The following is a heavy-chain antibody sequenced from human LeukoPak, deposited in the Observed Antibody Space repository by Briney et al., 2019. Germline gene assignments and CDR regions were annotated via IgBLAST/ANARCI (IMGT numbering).Heavy chain of an antibody. D-gene: IGHD3-10*01. CDR2: IWHDGRHK. V-gene: IGHV3-33*01. J-gene: IGHJ4*02. CDR3: AREIFGSGSYPYF. CDR1: GFSFDTYA. Sequence: GRSLRLSCAASGFSFDTYAMHWVRQAPGQGLEWVALIWHDGRHKFYSNSVRGQFTISRDNSKNTVYLQMNNLRPDDTAVYYCAREIFGSGSYPYFWGQGTLVTVSS.